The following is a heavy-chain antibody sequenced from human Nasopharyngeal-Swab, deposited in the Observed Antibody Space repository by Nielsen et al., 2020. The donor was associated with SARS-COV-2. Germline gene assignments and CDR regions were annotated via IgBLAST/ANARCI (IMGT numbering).Heavy chain of an antibody. CDR1: GGSITSGAYD. CDR2: IYNNGGT. J-gene: IGHJ3*01. Sequence: LRLSCVVSGGSITSGAYDWGWIRQYPGKGLEWIGYIYNNGGTIYNPSLKSRIIISRDTSKNQFSLRLSSVTAADTALYYCARAETTSDAFDFWGQGTMVTVSS. V-gene: IGHV4-31*11. CDR3: ARAETTSDAFDF. D-gene: IGHD1-14*01.